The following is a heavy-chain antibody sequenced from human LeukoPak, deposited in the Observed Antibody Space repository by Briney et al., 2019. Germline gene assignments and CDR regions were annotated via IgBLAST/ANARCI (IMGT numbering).Heavy chain of an antibody. CDR1: GGSISSYY. J-gene: IGHJ3*02. V-gene: IGHV4-59*04. CDR3: ASLGRRVMATIFGGQLTEDAFGI. CDR2: IYYSGST. D-gene: IGHD5-24*01. Sequence: SETLSLTCTVSGGSISSYYWSWIRQPPGKGLEWIGYIYYSGSTYYNPSLKSRVTISVDTSKNQFSLKLSSVTAADTAVYYCASLGRRVMATIFGGQLTEDAFGIWGQGTMVTVSS.